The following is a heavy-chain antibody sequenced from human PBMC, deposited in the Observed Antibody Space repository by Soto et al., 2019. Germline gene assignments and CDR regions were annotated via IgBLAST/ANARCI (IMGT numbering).Heavy chain of an antibody. CDR3: AAVRGSLGSLSFDY. V-gene: IGHV1-69-2*01. CDR2: VEVENDDR. Sequence: EVLLQQSRAEARKPGSVVTMSCEVSGITCIDLHMPWVKPAPGKGLEWVGLVEVENDDRLYAEKYRGRININTDTSKPTTYMELTSLTSDDTAIYFRAAVRGSLGSLSFDYWGQGTPVTVSA. J-gene: IGHJ4*02. D-gene: IGHD1-26*01. CDR1: GITCIDLH.